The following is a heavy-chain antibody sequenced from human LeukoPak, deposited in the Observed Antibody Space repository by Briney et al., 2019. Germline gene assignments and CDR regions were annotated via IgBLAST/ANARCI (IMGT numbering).Heavy chain of an antibody. D-gene: IGHD1-26*01. CDR2: INPDSGGT. J-gene: IGHJ4*02. CDR3: ACELSNRENFDY. Sequence: ASVKVSCKASGYTFTAYFMHWVRQAAGQGLEGMGWINPDSGGTNYAQRFQGRVTMTRDTSITTAYMELSSLRSDDTAVYYCACELSNRENFDYWGQGTLVTVSS. V-gene: IGHV1-2*02. CDR1: GYTFTAYF.